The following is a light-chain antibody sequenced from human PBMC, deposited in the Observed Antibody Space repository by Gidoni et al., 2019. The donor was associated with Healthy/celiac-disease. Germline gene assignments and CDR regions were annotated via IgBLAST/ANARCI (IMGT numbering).Light chain of an antibody. V-gene: IGKV1-33*01. CDR3: QQYDNLLPYT. CDR1: QDISNY. J-gene: IGKJ2*01. CDR2: DAS. Sequence: DIQMTQSPSSLSASEGNRVTITCQASQDISNYLNWYQQKPGKAPKLLIYDASNLETGVPPRFSGSGSGTDFTFTISSLQHEDIATYYCQQYDNLLPYTFGQXTKLEIK.